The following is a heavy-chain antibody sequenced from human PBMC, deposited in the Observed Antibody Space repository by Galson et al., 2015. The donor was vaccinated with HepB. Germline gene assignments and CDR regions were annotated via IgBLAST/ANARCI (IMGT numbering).Heavy chain of an antibody. CDR3: TRPLYVTAPHDY. CDR2: IRSKAYGGTT. D-gene: IGHD2-21*02. V-gene: IGHV3-49*04. Sequence: SLRLSCAASGFTFGDYAMSWVRQAPGKGLEWVGFIRSKAYGGTTEYAASVKGRFTISRDDSKSIAYLQMNSLKTEDTAVYYCTRPLYVTAPHDYWGQGTLVTVSS. J-gene: IGHJ4*02. CDR1: GFTFGDYA.